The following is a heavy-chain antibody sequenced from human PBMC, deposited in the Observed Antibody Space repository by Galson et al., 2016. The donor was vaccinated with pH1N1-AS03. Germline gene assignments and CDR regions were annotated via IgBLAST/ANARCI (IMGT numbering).Heavy chain of an antibody. D-gene: IGHD3/OR15-3a*01. Sequence: SLTCTVSGGSMSSYYWSWIRQSPGKGLEWIGYLFHTGGSKYNPSLRSRVTIPVDTSKNQFSLNLKSVTTADAGVYYCAGLYDVWSHGMDVWGQGTKVSVSS. CDR2: LFHTGGS. CDR3: AGLYDVWSHGMDV. V-gene: IGHV4-59*03. CDR1: GGSMSSYY. J-gene: IGHJ6*02.